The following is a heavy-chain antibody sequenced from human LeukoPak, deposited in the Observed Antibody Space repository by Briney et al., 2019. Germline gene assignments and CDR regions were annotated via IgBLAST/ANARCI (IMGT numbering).Heavy chain of an antibody. J-gene: IGHJ4*02. CDR1: GYTFTGYY. Sequence: GASVKVSCKASGYTFTGYYMHWVRQAPGQGLEWMGRINPNSGGTNYAQKFQGRVTMTRDTSISTAYMELSRLRSDDTAVYYCARLCSSTEYSYDSSGYYCDYWGQGTLVTVSS. CDR3: ARLCSSTEYSYDSSGYYCDY. V-gene: IGHV1-2*06. D-gene: IGHD3-22*01. CDR2: INPNSGGT.